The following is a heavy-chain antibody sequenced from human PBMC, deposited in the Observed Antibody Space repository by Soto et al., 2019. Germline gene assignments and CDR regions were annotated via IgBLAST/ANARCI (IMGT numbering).Heavy chain of an antibody. D-gene: IGHD2-15*01. CDR3: ARAIYCSGGSCYRGWFDP. V-gene: IGHV3-21*01. Sequence: EVQLVESGGGLVKPGGSLRLSCAASGFTFSSYSMNWVRQAPGKGLEWVSSISSSSSNIYYADSVKGRFTISRDNAKNSRYLQMNSLRAEDTAVYHCARAIYCSGGSCYRGWFDPWGQGTLVTVSS. CDR1: GFTFSSYS. CDR2: ISSSSSNI. J-gene: IGHJ5*02.